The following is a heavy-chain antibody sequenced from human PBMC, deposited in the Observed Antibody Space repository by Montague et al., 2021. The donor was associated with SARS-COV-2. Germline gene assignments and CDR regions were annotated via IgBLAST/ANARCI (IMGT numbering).Heavy chain of an antibody. V-gene: IGHV4-59*01. CDR1: GGSISSYY. Sequence: SETLSLTCTVSGGSISSYYWSWIRQPPGKGLEWIGNIYYSGRTNYNSSXXSRVTISVDTSKNQFSLKLSSATAADTAVYYCARDSGGSSPEDWLGFDPWGQGTLVTVSS. CDR3: ARDSGGSSPEDWLGFDP. CDR2: IYYSGRT. D-gene: IGHD2-15*01. J-gene: IGHJ5*02.